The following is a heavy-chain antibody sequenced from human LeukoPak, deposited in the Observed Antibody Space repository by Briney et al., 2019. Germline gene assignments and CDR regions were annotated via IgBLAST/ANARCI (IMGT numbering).Heavy chain of an antibody. Sequence: PGWSLRLSCAASGFTVSSNYMGWVRQAPGKGLEWVSVIYSGGSTYYADSVKGRFTISRDNSKNTLYLQMNSLSAEDTAVYYCARDSYNWNDGGGEDYWGQGTLVTVSS. V-gene: IGHV3-53*01. CDR3: ARDSYNWNDGGGEDY. CDR1: GFTVSSNY. D-gene: IGHD1-20*01. CDR2: IYSGGST. J-gene: IGHJ4*02.